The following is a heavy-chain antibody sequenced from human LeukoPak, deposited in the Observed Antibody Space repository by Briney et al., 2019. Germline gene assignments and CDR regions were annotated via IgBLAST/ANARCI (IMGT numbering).Heavy chain of an antibody. J-gene: IGHJ4*02. V-gene: IGHV3-30-3*02. CDR2: ISYDGSNK. CDR1: GFTFSSYA. Sequence: PGGSLRLSCAASGFTFSSYAMHWVRQAPGKGLEWVAVISYDGSNKYYADSVKGRFTISRDNSKNTLYLQMNSLRAEDTAVYYCAKTRVGVAARPPYYFDYWGQGTLVTVSS. CDR3: AKTRVGVAARPPYYFDY. D-gene: IGHD6-6*01.